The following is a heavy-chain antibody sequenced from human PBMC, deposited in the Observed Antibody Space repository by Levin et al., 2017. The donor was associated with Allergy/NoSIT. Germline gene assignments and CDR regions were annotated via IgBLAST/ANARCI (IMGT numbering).Heavy chain of an antibody. D-gene: IGHD6-19*01. CDR2: ISAYNGNT. V-gene: IGHV1-18*01. CDR3: ARPSSGWYLTGHYFDY. CDR1: GYTFTSYG. Sequence: ASVKVSCKASGYTFTSYGISWVRQAPGQGLEWMGWISAYNGNTNYAQKLQGRVTMTTDTSTSTAYMELRSLRSDDTAVYYCARPSSGWYLTGHYFDYWGQGTLVTVSS. J-gene: IGHJ4*02.